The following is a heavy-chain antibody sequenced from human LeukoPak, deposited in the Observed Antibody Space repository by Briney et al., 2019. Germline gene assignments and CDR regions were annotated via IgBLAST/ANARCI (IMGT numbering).Heavy chain of an antibody. Sequence: SETLSLTCAVYDGSFSGYYWSWIRQPPGKGLEWIGEINHSGSTNYNPSLKSRVTISVDTSKNQFSLKLSSVTTADTAVYYCAISGKLWRTYFDYWGQGTLVTVSS. CDR2: INHSGST. D-gene: IGHD5-18*01. V-gene: IGHV4-34*01. J-gene: IGHJ4*02. CDR1: DGSFSGYY. CDR3: AISGKLWRTYFDY.